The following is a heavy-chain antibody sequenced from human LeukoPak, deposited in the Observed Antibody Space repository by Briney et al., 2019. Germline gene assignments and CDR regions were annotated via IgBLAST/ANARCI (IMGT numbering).Heavy chain of an antibody. D-gene: IGHD6-19*01. V-gene: IGHV3-48*04. CDR3: ARASSGWYNWFDP. Sequence: QSGGSLRLSCAASGFTLSNYNMNWVRQAPGKGLEWVSYISSTGSTIYYADSVKGRFTISRDNAKNSLYLQMNSLRAEDTAVYYCARASSGWYNWFDPWGQGTLVTVSS. J-gene: IGHJ5*02. CDR2: ISSTGSTI. CDR1: GFTLSNYN.